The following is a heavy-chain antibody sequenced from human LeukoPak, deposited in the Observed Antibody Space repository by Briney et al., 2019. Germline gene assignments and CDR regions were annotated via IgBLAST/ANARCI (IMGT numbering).Heavy chain of an antibody. CDR2: IIPIFGTA. J-gene: IGHJ3*02. V-gene: IGHV1-69*13. CDR1: GGTFSSYA. CDR3: ASPSGSYWDAFDI. Sequence: SVKVSCKASGGTFSSYAISWVRQAPGQGLEWMGGIIPIFGTANYAQKFQGRVTITADESTSTAYMELSSLRSEDTAVYYCASPSGSYWDAFDIWGQGTMVTVSS. D-gene: IGHD1-26*01.